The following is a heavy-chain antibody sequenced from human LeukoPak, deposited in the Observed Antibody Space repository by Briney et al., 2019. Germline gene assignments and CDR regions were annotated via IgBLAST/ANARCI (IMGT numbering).Heavy chain of an antibody. V-gene: IGHV4-38-2*02. CDR1: GYSISSGYY. CDR3: AREGYCSSTSCYLLDYYYYYMDV. J-gene: IGHJ6*03. D-gene: IGHD2-2*01. CDR2: IYHSGST. Sequence: SETLPLTCAVSGYSISSGYYWGWIRQPPGKGLEWIGSIYHSGSTYYNPSLKSRVTISVDTSKNQFSLKLSSVPAADTAVYYCAREGYCSSTSCYLLDYYYYYMDVWGKGTTVTVSS.